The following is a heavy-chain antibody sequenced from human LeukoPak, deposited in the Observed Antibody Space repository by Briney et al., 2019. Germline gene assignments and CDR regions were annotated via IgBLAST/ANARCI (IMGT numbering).Heavy chain of an antibody. CDR3: VKAYSSSTDAFDV. D-gene: IGHD6-6*01. CDR1: GFTFSTYA. CDR2: ISSSGGST. J-gene: IGHJ3*01. Sequence: GGSLRLSCAASGFTFSTYAMSWVRQAPGKGLELVSGISSSGGSTYYADSVKGRFTISRDNSKNTLYLQMNSLRAEDTAVYYCVKAYSSSTDAFDVWGQGTMVTVSS. V-gene: IGHV3-23*01.